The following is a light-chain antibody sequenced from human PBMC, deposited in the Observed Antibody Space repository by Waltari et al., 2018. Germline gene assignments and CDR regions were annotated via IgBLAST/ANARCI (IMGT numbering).Light chain of an antibody. V-gene: IGKV3-11*01. J-gene: IGKJ2*01. Sequence: EIVLTQSPGTLSLSPGERATLSCRASQSVSTYLAWYQQKPGQAPRLLMYDASNRATGIPARFSGSGSGTDFTLTINSLEPEDFAVYFCQQRSNWRYTFGQGTKLEI. CDR2: DAS. CDR1: QSVSTY. CDR3: QQRSNWRYT.